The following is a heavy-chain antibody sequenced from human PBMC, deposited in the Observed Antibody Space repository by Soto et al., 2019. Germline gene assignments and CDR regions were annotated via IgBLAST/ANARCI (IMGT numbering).Heavy chain of an antibody. CDR1: GFSFRVYW. D-gene: IGHD3-3*01. CDR2: IKQDGSEK. J-gene: IGHJ4*02. CDR3: ASGDFWSGSPLDY. Sequence: EVQLVESGGGLVQPGGSLRLSCAASGFSFRVYWMSWVRQAPGKGLEWVANIKQDGSEKYYVDSVKGRFTISRDNAKNSLYVQMNSLRDEETAVYYCASGDFWSGSPLDYWRQGTLVSVSS. V-gene: IGHV3-7*01.